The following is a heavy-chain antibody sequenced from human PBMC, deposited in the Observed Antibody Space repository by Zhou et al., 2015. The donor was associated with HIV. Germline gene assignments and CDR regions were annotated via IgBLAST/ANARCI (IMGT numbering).Heavy chain of an antibody. V-gene: IGHV1-18*01. J-gene: IGHJ5*01. CDR1: GYSYSSFG. Sequence: QIQLVQSGPDVKKPGASVRLSCKASGYSYSSFGITWVRQAPGQGLEWMGWISTYNNNANYARKFQGRVTMTTDTSTGTAYMDVKNLKSDDTAIYYCARDSPDSFKSGTSYPIPEYNCFDSWGQGTLVTVSS. CDR3: ARDSPDSFKSGTSYPIPEYNCFDS. CDR2: ISTYNNNA. D-gene: IGHD3-10*01.